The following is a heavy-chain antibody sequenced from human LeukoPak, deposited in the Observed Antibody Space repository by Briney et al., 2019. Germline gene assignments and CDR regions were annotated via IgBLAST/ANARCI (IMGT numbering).Heavy chain of an antibody. Sequence: PGGSLRLSCAASGFTFDDYAMHWVRQAPGKGLEWVSGISWNSGSIGYADSVKGRFTISRGNAKNSVYLQMNSLRAEDTAVYYCARRAGGYSHPYDYWGQGILVTVSS. J-gene: IGHJ4*02. V-gene: IGHV3-9*01. CDR3: ARRAGGYSHPYDY. D-gene: IGHD4-23*01. CDR2: ISWNSGSI. CDR1: GFTFDDYA.